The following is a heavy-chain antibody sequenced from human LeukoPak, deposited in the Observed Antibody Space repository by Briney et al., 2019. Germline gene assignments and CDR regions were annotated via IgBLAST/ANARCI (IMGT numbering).Heavy chain of an antibody. CDR2: IYGGGNT. CDR3: ARRPTGCSGGSCSVYFDI. Sequence: GGSLRLSCAASGFTVSTNYMSWVRQAPGKGLEWITVIYGGGNTYYADSVKGRFTLSRDNSKNTLYLQMNSVRAEDTAVYYCARRPTGCSGGSCSVYFDIWGLGTLVTVSS. J-gene: IGHJ4*02. V-gene: IGHV3-53*01. D-gene: IGHD2-15*01. CDR1: GFTVSTNY.